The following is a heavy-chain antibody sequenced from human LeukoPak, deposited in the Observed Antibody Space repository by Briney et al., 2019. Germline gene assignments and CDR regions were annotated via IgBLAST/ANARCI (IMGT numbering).Heavy chain of an antibody. V-gene: IGHV4-38-2*01. CDR2: IYHSGST. CDR3: ARHVGYCSSTSCQDWFDP. D-gene: IGHD2-2*01. CDR1: GYSISSGYY. J-gene: IGHJ5*02. Sequence: SSETLSLTCGVSGYSISSGYYWGWIRQPPGKGLEWIGSIYHSGSTYYNPSLKSRVTISVDTSKNQFSLKLSSVTAADTAVYYCARHVGYCSSTSCQDWFDPWGQGTLVTVSS.